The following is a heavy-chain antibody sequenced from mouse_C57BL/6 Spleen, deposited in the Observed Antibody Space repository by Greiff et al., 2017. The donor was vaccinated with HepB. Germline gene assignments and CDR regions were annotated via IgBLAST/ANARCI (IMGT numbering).Heavy chain of an antibody. CDR3: ARSAGTNLDY. CDR1: GFNIKNTY. Sequence: VQLQQSVAELVRPGASVKLSCTASGFNIKNTYMLWVKQRPEQGLEWIGRIDPANGNTKYAPKFQGKATITADTSSNTAYLQLSSLTSEDTAIYYCARSAGTNLDYWGQGSTLTVSS. J-gene: IGHJ2*01. CDR2: IDPANGNT. D-gene: IGHD4-1*01. V-gene: IGHV14-3*01.